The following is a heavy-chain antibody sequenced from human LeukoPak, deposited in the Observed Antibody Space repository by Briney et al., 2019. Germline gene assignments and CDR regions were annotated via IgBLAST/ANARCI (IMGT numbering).Heavy chain of an antibody. Sequence: GGSLRLSCATSGFTFRNYGMHWVRQAPGKGLEWVAIIYYDGSNQYYADSVKGRFTISRDNSKNTLYLQLNSLRAEDTAMYYCARDRGQSYFDSWGQGTLVTVSS. CDR3: ARDRGQSYFDS. CDR2: IYYDGSNQ. V-gene: IGHV3-33*01. D-gene: IGHD3-10*01. CDR1: GFTFRNYG. J-gene: IGHJ4*02.